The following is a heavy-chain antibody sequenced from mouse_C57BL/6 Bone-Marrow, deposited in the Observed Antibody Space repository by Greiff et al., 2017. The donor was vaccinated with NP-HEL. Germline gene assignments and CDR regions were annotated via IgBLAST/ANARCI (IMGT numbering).Heavy chain of an antibody. J-gene: IGHJ2*01. Sequence: EVQVVESGGDLVKPGGSLKLSCAASGFTFSSYGMSWVRQTPDKRLEWVATLSSGGSYTYYPDSVKGRFTISRDNAKNTLYLQMSSLKSEDTAMYYWARHDSYYFDYWGQGTTLTVSS. CDR2: LSSGGSYT. V-gene: IGHV5-6*01. D-gene: IGHD2-13*01. CDR1: GFTFSSYG. CDR3: ARHDSYYFDY.